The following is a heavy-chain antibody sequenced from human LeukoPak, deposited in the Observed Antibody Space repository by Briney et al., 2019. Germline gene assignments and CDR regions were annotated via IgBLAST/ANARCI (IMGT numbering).Heavy chain of an antibody. CDR2: ISYDGSNK. D-gene: IGHD3-22*01. V-gene: IGHV3-30*18. CDR1: GFTFSSYG. CDR3: AKDRDSSGPDY. J-gene: IGHJ4*02. Sequence: QSGRSLRLSCAASGFTFSSYGMHWVRRAPGKGLEWVAVISYDGSNKYYADSVKGRFTISRDNSKNTLYLQMNSLRAEDTAVYYCAKDRDSSGPDYWGQGTLVTVSS.